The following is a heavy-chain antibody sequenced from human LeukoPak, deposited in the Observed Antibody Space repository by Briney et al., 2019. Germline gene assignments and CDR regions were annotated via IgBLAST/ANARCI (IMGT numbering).Heavy chain of an antibody. Sequence: GESLKISCKGSGYSFTSYWIGWVRQMPGKGLEWMGIIYPGGSDTRYSPSFQGQVTISADKSISTAYLQWSSLKASDTAMYYCARTDGSGSYYNDPNWFDPWGQGTLVTVSS. V-gene: IGHV5-51*01. CDR2: IYPGGSDT. D-gene: IGHD3-10*01. CDR1: GYSFTSYW. J-gene: IGHJ5*02. CDR3: ARTDGSGSYYNDPNWFDP.